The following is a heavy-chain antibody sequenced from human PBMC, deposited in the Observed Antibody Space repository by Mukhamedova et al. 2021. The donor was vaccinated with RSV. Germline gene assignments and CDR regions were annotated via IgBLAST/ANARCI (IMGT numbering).Heavy chain of an antibody. J-gene: IGHJ4*02. Sequence: GTTNYNPSLKSRVTISVDTSKNQFSLKLSSVTAADTAVYYCATLRRGYCSSTSCYTHLPDYWGQGTLVTVSS. CDR3: ATLRRGYCSSTSCYTHLPDY. CDR2: GTT. D-gene: IGHD2-2*02. V-gene: IGHV4-4*08.